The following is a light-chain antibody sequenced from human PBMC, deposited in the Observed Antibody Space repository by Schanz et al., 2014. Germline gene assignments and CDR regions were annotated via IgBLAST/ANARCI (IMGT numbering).Light chain of an antibody. CDR2: GAS. Sequence: EIVLTQSPGTLSLSPGERATLSCRASQSVSSSHLAWYQQKPGQAPRLVIYGASSRATGIPDRFSGSGSGTDFTLTISRLEPEDFAVYFCQHYSDPPWTFGQGTRVEMK. CDR3: QHYSDPPWT. CDR1: QSVSSSH. V-gene: IGKV3-20*01. J-gene: IGKJ1*01.